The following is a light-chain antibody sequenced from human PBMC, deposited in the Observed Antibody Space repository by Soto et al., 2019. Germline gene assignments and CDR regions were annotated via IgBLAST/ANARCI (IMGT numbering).Light chain of an antibody. Sequence: QSVLTQPPSASGSPGQSVTISCTGSSSDVGGYKYVSWYQQHPGTAPKLMIYEVSKRPSGVPDRCSVAKSCNTASLTVSGLKAEDEADYYCSSYADSNNVLFGGGTKLTVL. V-gene: IGLV2-8*01. CDR1: SSDVGGYKY. J-gene: IGLJ2*01. CDR2: EVS. CDR3: SSYADSNNVL.